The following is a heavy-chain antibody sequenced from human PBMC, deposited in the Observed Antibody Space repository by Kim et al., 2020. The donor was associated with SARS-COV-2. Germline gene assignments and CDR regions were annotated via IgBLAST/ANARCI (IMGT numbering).Heavy chain of an antibody. CDR3: ARYPGIAASTSTTVDY. J-gene: IGHJ4*02. CDR1: GYSFTSYG. CDR2: ISGYNDNT. D-gene: IGHD6-25*01. Sequence: ASVKVSCKASGYSFTSYGITWVRQAPGQGLEWMGWISGYNDNTNFAQKFQGRVTMTKDTSTSTAYMELRSLRLDDTAIYYCARYPGIAASTSTTVDYWGQGTLVTVSS. V-gene: IGHV1-18*04.